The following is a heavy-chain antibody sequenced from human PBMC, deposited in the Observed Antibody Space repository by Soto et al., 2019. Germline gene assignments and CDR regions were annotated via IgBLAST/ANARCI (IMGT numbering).Heavy chain of an antibody. J-gene: IGHJ4*02. Sequence: QVQLVQSGAEVKKPGASVKVSCKASGYTFTSYGISWVRQAPGQGLEWMGRINPCNGNTKYAQKFQGRVTITRDTSASTAYMELSSLRCEDTAVYYCARGPGGPDGPGDYWGQGTLVTVSS. CDR2: INPCNGNT. CDR3: ARGPGGPDGPGDY. V-gene: IGHV1-18*01. CDR1: GYTFTSYG. D-gene: IGHD2-15*01.